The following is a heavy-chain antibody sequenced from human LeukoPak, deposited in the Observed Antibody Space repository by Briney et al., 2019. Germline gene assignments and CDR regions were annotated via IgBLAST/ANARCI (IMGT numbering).Heavy chain of an antibody. V-gene: IGHV4-38-2*02. CDR3: ARDFWGGYDLYFDY. D-gene: IGHD5-12*01. J-gene: IGHJ4*02. CDR1: GYSISSGYY. CDR2: SYHSGST. Sequence: SETLSLTCAVSGYSISSGYYWGWIRQPPGKGLEWIGSSYHSGSTYYNPSLKSRVTISVDTSKNQFSLKLSSVTAADTAVYYCARDFWGGYDLYFDYWGQGTLVTVSS.